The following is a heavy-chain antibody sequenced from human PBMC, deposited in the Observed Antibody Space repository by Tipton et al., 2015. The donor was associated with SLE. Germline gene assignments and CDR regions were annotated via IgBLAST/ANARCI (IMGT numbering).Heavy chain of an antibody. CDR3: ARGLYDRSGYYWFDP. J-gene: IGHJ5*02. CDR2: ICYSGST. CDR1: GGSISSYY. V-gene: IGHV4-59*01. D-gene: IGHD3-22*01. Sequence: TLSLTCTVPGGSISSYYWSWIRQPPGKGLEWIGYICYSGSTNYNPSLKSRFTISVDTSKNQFSLKLSSVTAADTAGYYCARGLYDRSGYYWFDPWGQGTLVTVSS.